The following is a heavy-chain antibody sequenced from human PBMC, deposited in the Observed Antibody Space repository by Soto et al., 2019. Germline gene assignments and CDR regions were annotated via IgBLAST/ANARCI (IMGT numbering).Heavy chain of an antibody. Sequence: QVQLQESGPGLVKPSETLSLTCTVSGGSVSSGNYYWSWIRQPPGKGLEWIGFIYYTGSTSYNPSLRRRVTISSDRSKNQFSLKWTSVAAADTAVYYCASALYCSGGSCSFDPWGQGTLVTVSS. V-gene: IGHV4-61*01. D-gene: IGHD2-15*01. J-gene: IGHJ5*02. CDR1: GGSVSSGNYY. CDR3: ASALYCSGGSCSFDP. CDR2: IYYTGST.